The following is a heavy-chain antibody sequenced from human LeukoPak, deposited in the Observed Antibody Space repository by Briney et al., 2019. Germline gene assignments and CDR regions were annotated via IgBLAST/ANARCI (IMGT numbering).Heavy chain of an antibody. J-gene: IGHJ6*02. CDR2: IFSGGTT. V-gene: IGHV3-66*01. CDR3: ARDPGYYYYGMDV. CDR1: GFTVSSNY. D-gene: IGHD3-10*01. Sequence: PGGSLRLSCTASGFTVSSNYMNWVRQAPGEGLEWVSVIFSGGTTYYADSVKGSFTISRDNSKNTVYLQMNSLRAEDTAVYYCARDPGYYYYGMDVWGQGTTVTVSS.